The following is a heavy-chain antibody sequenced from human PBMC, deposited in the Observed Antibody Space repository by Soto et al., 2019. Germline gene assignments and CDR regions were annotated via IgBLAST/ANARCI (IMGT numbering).Heavy chain of an antibody. Sequence: PGGSLRLSCAASGFTFSNAWMNWVRQAPGKGLEWVGRIKSKTDGGTTDYAAPVKGRFTISRDDSKNTLYLQMNSLKTEDTAVYYCTTEYDSSGNGAFDIWGQGTMVTVSS. CDR1: GFTFSNAW. D-gene: IGHD3-22*01. J-gene: IGHJ3*02. V-gene: IGHV3-15*07. CDR3: TTEYDSSGNGAFDI. CDR2: IKSKTDGGTT.